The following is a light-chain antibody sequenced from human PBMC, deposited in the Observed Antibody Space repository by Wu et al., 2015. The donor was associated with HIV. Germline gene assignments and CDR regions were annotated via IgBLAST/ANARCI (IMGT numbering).Light chain of an antibody. CDR1: QSVSSSY. CDR3: QQYNSWPLT. Sequence: EIVLTQSPGTLSLSPGERATLSCRASQSVSSSYLAWYQQKTGQAPRLLIYGISTRAAGIPARFSDSRSGTEFTLTISSIQSEDFAVYYCQQYNSWPLTFGGGTKVEIK. J-gene: IGKJ4*01. V-gene: IGKV3-15*01. CDR2: GIS.